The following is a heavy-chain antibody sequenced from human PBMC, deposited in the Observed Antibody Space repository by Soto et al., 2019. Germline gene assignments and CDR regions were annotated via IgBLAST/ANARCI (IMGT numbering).Heavy chain of an antibody. CDR3: ARVVDYYDPYYYYGMDV. J-gene: IGHJ6*02. CDR2: ISSSSSTI. D-gene: IGHD3-22*01. Sequence: PGGSLRLSCAASGFTFSSYSMNWVRQAPGKGLEWVPYISSSSSTIYYADSVKGRFTISRDNAKNSLYLQMNSLRAEDTAVYYCARVVDYYDPYYYYGMDVWGQGTTVTVSS. V-gene: IGHV3-48*01. CDR1: GFTFSSYS.